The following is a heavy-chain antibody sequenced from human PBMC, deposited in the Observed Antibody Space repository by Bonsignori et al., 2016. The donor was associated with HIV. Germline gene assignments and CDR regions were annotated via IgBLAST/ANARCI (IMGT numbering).Heavy chain of an antibody. CDR3: AREKYYDFWSGYYIGRYFDY. CDR2: IYTSGST. CDR1: GGSISSGTYY. V-gene: IGHV4-61*02. D-gene: IGHD3-3*01. J-gene: IGHJ4*02. Sequence: SETLSLTCTVSGGSISSGTYYWSWIRQPAGKGLEWIGRIYTSGSTDYNPSLKSRVTISLDTSKNQFSLKLSSVTAADTAVYYCAREKYYDFWSGYYIGRYFDYWGQGTLVTVSS.